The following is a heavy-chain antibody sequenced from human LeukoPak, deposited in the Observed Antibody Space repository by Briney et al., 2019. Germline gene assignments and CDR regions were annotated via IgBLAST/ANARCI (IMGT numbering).Heavy chain of an antibody. CDR3: AELGITMIGGV. Sequence: PGGSLRFSCAASGLRFSDYYVSWIRQAPGKGLQWVSYISSGGDIMHYADSVKGRFTISRDNAKNSLYLQMNSLRAEDTAVYYCAELGITMIGGVWGKGTTVTISS. J-gene: IGHJ6*04. V-gene: IGHV3-11*04. CDR1: GLRFSDYY. CDR2: ISSGGDIM. D-gene: IGHD3-10*02.